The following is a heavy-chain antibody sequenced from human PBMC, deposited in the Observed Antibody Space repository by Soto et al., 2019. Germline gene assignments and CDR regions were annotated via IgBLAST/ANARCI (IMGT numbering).Heavy chain of an antibody. D-gene: IGHD3-10*01. CDR1: GFTFSGNG. Sequence: EVQLVESGGGLVKPGGSLGPSFAAPGFTFSGNGRTWFRKAPGKGLEWVSSISSSSSYIYYADSVKGRFTISRDNAKNSLYLQMNSLRAEDTAVYYCARDTYFYGSGSYGPWGQGTLVTVSS. J-gene: IGHJ5*02. CDR3: ARDTYFYGSGSYGP. CDR2: ISSSSSYI. V-gene: IGHV3-21*01.